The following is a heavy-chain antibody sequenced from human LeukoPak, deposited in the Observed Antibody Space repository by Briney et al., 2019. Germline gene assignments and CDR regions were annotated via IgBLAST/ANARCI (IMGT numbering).Heavy chain of an antibody. CDR2: INHSGST. D-gene: IGHD1-26*01. CDR3: ARASGSYYHFDY. Sequence: SETLSLTCAVYGGSFSGYYWGWIRQPPGKGLEWIGEINHSGSTNYNPSLKSRVTISVDTSKNQFSLKLSSVTAADTAVYYCARASGSYYHFDYWGQGTLVTVSS. J-gene: IGHJ4*02. V-gene: IGHV4-34*01. CDR1: GGSFSGYY.